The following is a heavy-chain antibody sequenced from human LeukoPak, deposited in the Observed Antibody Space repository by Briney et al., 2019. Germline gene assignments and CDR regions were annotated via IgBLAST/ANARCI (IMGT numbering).Heavy chain of an antibody. CDR1: GFTFTNYL. D-gene: IGHD6-6*01. CDR3: ARIGYSSSSFDF. CDR2: IKQDGSQI. V-gene: IGHV3-7*01. J-gene: IGHJ4*02. Sequence: PGGSLRLSCAASGFTFTNYLMTWVRQTPGKGLEWVANIKQDGSQIFYVDSVKGRFTISRDSAKSSVYLQMNNVRAGDTAVYHCARIGYSSSSFDFWGQGTLVTVSS.